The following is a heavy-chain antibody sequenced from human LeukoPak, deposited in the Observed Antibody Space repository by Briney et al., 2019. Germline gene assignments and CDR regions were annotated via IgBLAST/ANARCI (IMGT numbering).Heavy chain of an antibody. V-gene: IGHV4-39*01. CDR2: IYYSGST. Sequence: KPSETLSLTCTVSGGSISSSSYYWGWIRQPPGKGLEWIGSIYYSGSTYYNPSLKSRVTISVDTSKNQLSLNLSSVTAAGTAVYYCARLYYDSSGYYQICYFDYWGQGTLVTVSS. CDR1: GGSISSSSYY. J-gene: IGHJ4*02. D-gene: IGHD3-22*01. CDR3: ARLYYDSSGYYQICYFDY.